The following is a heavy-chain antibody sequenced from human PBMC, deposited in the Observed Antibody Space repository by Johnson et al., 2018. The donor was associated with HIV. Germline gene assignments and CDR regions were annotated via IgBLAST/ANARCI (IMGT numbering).Heavy chain of an antibody. CDR1: GFTFSSYA. Sequence: QVQLVESGGGVVQPGRSLRLSCAASGFTFSSYAMHWVRQAPGKGLEWVAVISHDANNKFYADSVKGRFTISRDNSKNTLYLQMNSLRAEDTAVYYCARERIGYSSSGDAFDIWGQGTMVTVSS. V-gene: IGHV3-30*14. CDR2: ISHDANNK. D-gene: IGHD6-13*01. CDR3: ARERIGYSSSGDAFDI. J-gene: IGHJ3*02.